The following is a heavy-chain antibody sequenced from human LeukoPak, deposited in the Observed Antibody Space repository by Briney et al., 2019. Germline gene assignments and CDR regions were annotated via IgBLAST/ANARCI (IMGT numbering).Heavy chain of an antibody. CDR1: GGSFSGYY. J-gene: IGHJ4*02. V-gene: IGHV4-34*01. CDR3: ARVDEYCSSTSCYEIDY. Sequence: KASETVSLTCAGYGGSFSGYYWSWIRQPPGKGLEWIGEINHSGSTNYNPSLKSRVTISVDTSKNQFSLKLSSVTAADTAVYYCARVDEYCSSTSCYEIDYWGQGTLVTVSS. D-gene: IGHD2-2*01. CDR2: INHSGST.